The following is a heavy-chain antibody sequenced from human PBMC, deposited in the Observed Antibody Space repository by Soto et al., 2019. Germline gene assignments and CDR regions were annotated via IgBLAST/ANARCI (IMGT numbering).Heavy chain of an antibody. CDR1: GDSINSDKYY. V-gene: IGHV4-39*01. CDR2: IYYRGNT. D-gene: IGHD3-9*01. J-gene: IGHJ4*02. CDR3: ARLEGLATISYYFDY. Sequence: QLQLQESGPGLVKPSETLSLTCSVSGDSINSDKYYWGWIRQPPGKGLEWIGSIYYRGNTYYNPSLKTRVTISLDKSKSQFSLKLNSVTAADSAVYFCARLEGLATISYYFDYWGQGTRVTVSS.